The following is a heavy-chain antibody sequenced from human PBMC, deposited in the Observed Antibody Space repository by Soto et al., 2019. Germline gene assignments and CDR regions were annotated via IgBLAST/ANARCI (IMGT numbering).Heavy chain of an antibody. CDR3: TRCNITMVRGPTLGCAFDI. Sequence: GGSLRLSCTASGFTFGDYAMSWFRQAPGKGLEWVGFIRSKAYGGTTEYAASVKGRFTISRDDSKSIAYLQMNSLKTEDTAVYYCTRCNITMVRGPTLGCAFDIWGQGTMVTVSS. V-gene: IGHV3-49*03. CDR1: GFTFGDYA. D-gene: IGHD3-10*01. J-gene: IGHJ3*02. CDR2: IRSKAYGGTT.